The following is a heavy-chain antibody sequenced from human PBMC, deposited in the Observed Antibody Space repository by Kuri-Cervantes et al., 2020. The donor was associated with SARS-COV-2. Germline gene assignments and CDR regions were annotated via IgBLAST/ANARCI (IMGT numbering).Heavy chain of an antibody. J-gene: IGHJ4*02. CDR1: GGTFSSYA. CDR2: IIPIFGTA. V-gene: IGHV1-69*05. D-gene: IGHD3-10*01. Sequence: SVKVSCKASGGTFSSYAISWVRQAPGQGLEWMGGIIPIFGTANYAQKLQGRVTMTTDTSTSTAYMELRSLRSEDTAVYYCAREGAQSGSSDYWGQGTLVTVSS. CDR3: AREGAQSGSSDY.